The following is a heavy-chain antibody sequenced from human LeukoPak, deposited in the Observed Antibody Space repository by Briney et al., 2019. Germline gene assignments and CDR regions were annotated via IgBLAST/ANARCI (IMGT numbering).Heavy chain of an antibody. CDR1: GYSFTSYW. D-gene: IGHD2-2*01. Sequence: KRGESLKIPCKGSGYSFTSYWIGWVRQMPGKGLEWMGIIYPGDSDTRYSPSFQGQVTISADKSLSTAYLQWSSLKASDTAMYYCARVYCSSTSCPENWFDPWGQGTLVTVSS. CDR2: IYPGDSDT. J-gene: IGHJ5*02. CDR3: ARVYCSSTSCPENWFDP. V-gene: IGHV5-51*01.